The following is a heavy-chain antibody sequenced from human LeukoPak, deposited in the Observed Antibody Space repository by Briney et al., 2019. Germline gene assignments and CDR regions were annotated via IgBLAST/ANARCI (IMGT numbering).Heavy chain of an antibody. CDR2: IYHTGNT. CDR3: ARSHSGWQGHNKWFDP. J-gene: IGHJ5*02. D-gene: IGHD6-19*01. Sequence: PSETLSLTCEVSGSSVNSDKYWGRIRQPPGKGLEWLGTIYHTGNTYYNTSLKSRLSISVDTSKNQFSLKFTSVTAADTAVYYCARSHSGWQGHNKWFDPWGQGSLVTVSS. CDR1: GSSVNSDKY. V-gene: IGHV4-38-2*01.